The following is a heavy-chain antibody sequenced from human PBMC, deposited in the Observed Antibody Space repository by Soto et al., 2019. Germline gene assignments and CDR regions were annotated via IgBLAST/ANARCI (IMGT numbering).Heavy chain of an antibody. J-gene: IGHJ4*02. CDR1: GYSFTSYW. Sequence: EVQLVRSGAEGKKPGESLRNSCKGSGYSFTSYWISWVRQMPGKGLEWMGRIDPSDSYTNYSPSFQGHVTNSADKSIITAYLQWSRLKASDTAMYFCARLQAAAGDNDLTFDYWGQGTLVTVSS. CDR3: ARLQAAAGDNDLTFDY. V-gene: IGHV5-10-1*01. D-gene: IGHD6-13*01. CDR2: IDPSDSYT.